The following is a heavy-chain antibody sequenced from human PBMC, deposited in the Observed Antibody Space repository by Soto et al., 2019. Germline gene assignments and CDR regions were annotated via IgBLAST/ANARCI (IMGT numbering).Heavy chain of an antibody. V-gene: IGHV4-34*01. CDR1: GGSFSGYY. CDR3: AMLNRGDVDTAMVTDY. CDR2: INHSGST. J-gene: IGHJ4*02. D-gene: IGHD5-18*01. Sequence: SETMSLTCAVYGGSFSGYYWSWIRQPPGKGLEWIGEINHSGSTNYNPSLKSRVTISVDTSKNQFSLKLSSVTAADTAVYYCAMLNRGDVDTAMVTDYWGQGTLVTVSS.